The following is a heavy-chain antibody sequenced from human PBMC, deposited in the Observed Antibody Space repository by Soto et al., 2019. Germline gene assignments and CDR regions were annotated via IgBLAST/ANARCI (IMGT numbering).Heavy chain of an antibody. CDR1: GFPFSNAW. Sequence: PGGSLRLSCEASGFPFSNAWMSWVRQAPGKGLEWVGRIKTKTDGGTTDYSAPVKGRFAISRDESKNTLYLQMNSLKTEGTAVYYCTTAPYSNYLYGVGVWGQGTTVTVSS. D-gene: IGHD4-4*01. V-gene: IGHV3-15*01. CDR2: IKTKTDGGTT. CDR3: TTAPYSNYLYGVGV. J-gene: IGHJ6*02.